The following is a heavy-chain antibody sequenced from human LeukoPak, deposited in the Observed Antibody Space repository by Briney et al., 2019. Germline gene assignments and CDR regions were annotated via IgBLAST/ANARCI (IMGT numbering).Heavy chain of an antibody. CDR1: GFTFSSYA. Sequence: GGSLRLSCAASGFTFSSYAMSWVRQAPGKGLEWVSAISGSGGSTYYADSVKGRFTISRDNSKNTLYLQMNSLRDEDTALYYCARERYGDWNFDYWGHGTLVTVSS. J-gene: IGHJ4*01. D-gene: IGHD4-17*01. V-gene: IGHV3-23*01. CDR3: ARERYGDWNFDY. CDR2: ISGSGGST.